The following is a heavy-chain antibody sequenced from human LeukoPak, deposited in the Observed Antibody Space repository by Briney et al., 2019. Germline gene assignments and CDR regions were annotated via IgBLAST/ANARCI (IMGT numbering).Heavy chain of an antibody. V-gene: IGHV1-69*13. CDR2: IIPIFATA. Sequence: SVKLSCKASGGTFSSYAISWVRQAPGQGLEWIGGIIPIFATANYAQKFQGRVTITADESTSTAYMEVSSLGSEDTAVYYCARADRDGYNGFDYWGQGTLVTVSS. D-gene: IGHD5-24*01. CDR3: ARADRDGYNGFDY. CDR1: GGTFSSYA. J-gene: IGHJ4*02.